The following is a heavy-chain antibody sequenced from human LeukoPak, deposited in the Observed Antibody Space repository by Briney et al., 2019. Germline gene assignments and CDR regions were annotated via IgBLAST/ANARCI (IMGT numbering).Heavy chain of an antibody. D-gene: IGHD2-2*01. CDR1: GYTFTSYG. CDR2: IIPIFGTA. J-gene: IGHJ6*03. CDR3: ARGFGYCSSTSCPHDYYYMDV. V-gene: IGHV1-69*13. Sequence: SVKVSCKASGYTFTSYGISWVRQAPGQGLEWMGGIIPIFGTANYAQKFQGRVTITADESTSTAYMELSSLRSEDTAVHYCARGFGYCSSTSCPHDYYYMDVWGKGTTVTVSS.